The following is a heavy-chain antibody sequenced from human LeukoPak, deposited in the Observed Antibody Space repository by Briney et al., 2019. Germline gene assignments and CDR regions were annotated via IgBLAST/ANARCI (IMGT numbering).Heavy chain of an antibody. CDR2: ISASGGTI. Sequence: GGSLRLSCAASGFPFTSYGMSWIRQGPGKGLEWVSSISASGGTIFHVDSVKGRFTMSRDNSQNTLNLQMNSLRVEDTAIYYCAGSGSSAHWGQGTLVTVSS. J-gene: IGHJ4*02. CDR1: GFPFTSYG. V-gene: IGHV3-23*01. CDR3: AGSGSSAH. D-gene: IGHD1-26*01.